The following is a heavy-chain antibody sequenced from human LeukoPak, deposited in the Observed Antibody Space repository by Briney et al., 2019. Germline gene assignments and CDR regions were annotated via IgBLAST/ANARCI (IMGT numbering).Heavy chain of an antibody. CDR3: ARDFRPPCSSTSCYALNWFDP. CDR1: GGSISSGSYY. D-gene: IGHD2-2*01. J-gene: IGHJ5*02. V-gene: IGHV4-61*02. Sequence: SETLSLTCTVSGGSISSGSYYWSWTRQPAGKGLEWIGRIYTSGSTNYNPSLKSRVTISVDTPKNQFSLKLSSVTAADTAVYYCARDFRPPCSSTSCYALNWFDPWGQGTLVTVSS. CDR2: IYTSGST.